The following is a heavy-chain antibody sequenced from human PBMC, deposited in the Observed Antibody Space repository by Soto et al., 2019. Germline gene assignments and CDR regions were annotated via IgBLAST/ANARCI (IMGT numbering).Heavy chain of an antibody. CDR1: GFTFSSYS. J-gene: IGHJ4*02. CDR3: AREVCGGDCYAEFDY. D-gene: IGHD2-21*02. V-gene: IGHV3-21*01. CDR2: ISSSSSYI. Sequence: PGGSLRLSCAASGFTFSSYSMNWVRQAPGKGLEWVSSISSSSSYIYYADSVKGRFTISRDNAKNSLYLQMNSLRAEDTAVYYCAREVCGGDCYAEFDYCGQGTLVTAPQ.